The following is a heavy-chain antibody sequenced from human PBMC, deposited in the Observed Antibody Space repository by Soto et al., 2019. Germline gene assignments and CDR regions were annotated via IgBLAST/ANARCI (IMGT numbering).Heavy chain of an antibody. CDR3: ARRPRMDCSSTSCYSYYSYYGMDV. CDR2: IDPSDYYT. J-gene: IGHJ6*02. CDR1: GDSFTSYW. D-gene: IGHD2-2*01. Sequence: PGELLKISWRGSGDSFTSYWISRVRQMPGKGLEWMGRIDPSDYYTNYSPSFEGHVTISADKSISTAYLQWSSLKASHTAMYYCARRPRMDCSSTSCYSYYSYYGMDVWGQGTTVTVSS. V-gene: IGHV5-10-1*01.